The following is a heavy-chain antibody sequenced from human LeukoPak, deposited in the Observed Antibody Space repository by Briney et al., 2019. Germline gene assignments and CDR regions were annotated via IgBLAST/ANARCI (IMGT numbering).Heavy chain of an antibody. D-gene: IGHD3-3*01. CDR2: INHSVST. CDR1: GGSFSGYY. Sequence: SETLSLTCAVYGGSFSGYYWSWIRQPPGKGLEWIGEINHSVSTNYNPSLKSRVTISVDTSKNQFSLKLSSVTAADTAVYYCARAQNYDFWSGYYEWGQGTLVTVSS. V-gene: IGHV4-34*01. J-gene: IGHJ4*02. CDR3: ARAQNYDFWSGYYE.